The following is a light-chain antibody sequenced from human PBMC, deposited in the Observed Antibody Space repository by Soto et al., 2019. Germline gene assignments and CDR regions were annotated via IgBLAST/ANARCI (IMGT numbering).Light chain of an antibody. Sequence: EIVLTQSPGTLSLSPGERATLSCRPSQSVSSSYLAWYHQKPGQAPRLLIYGASSRATGIPDRFSGSGSGTDFTLTISRLEPEDFAVYYCQQYGSSPLTFGGGTKVEIK. CDR3: QQYGSSPLT. J-gene: IGKJ4*01. V-gene: IGKV3-20*01. CDR2: GAS. CDR1: QSVSSSY.